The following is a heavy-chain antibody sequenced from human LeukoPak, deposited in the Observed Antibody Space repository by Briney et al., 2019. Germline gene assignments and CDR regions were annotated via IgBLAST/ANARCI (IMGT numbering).Heavy chain of an antibody. J-gene: IGHJ3*02. CDR3: SRESGSPRAFDI. D-gene: IGHD1-26*01. CDR1: GFTFTNFG. Sequence: GMSLRLSCAASGFTFTNFGMHWVRQTPGKGLEWVAVISRDGNTKFYAESVKGRFTISRDNAKNSLYLQMDSLRAEDTAVYYCSRESGSPRAFDIWGQGTMVTVSS. V-gene: IGHV3-30*03. CDR2: ISRDGNTK.